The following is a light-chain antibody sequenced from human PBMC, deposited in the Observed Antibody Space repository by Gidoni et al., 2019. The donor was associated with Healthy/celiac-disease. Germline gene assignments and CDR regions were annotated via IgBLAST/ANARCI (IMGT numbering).Light chain of an antibody. J-gene: IGKJ4*01. CDR3: QQRYSTPALT. CDR1: QRISND. Sequence: DSHMTQSPSSLSASVGDRVTITCRASQRISNDLNMYQQKPGKAPKLLIYAASSLQSGVPSRFSCSGSGTDFTLTISSLQPEDFATYYCQQRYSTPALTFGGGTQVEIK. CDR2: AAS. V-gene: IGKV1-39*01.